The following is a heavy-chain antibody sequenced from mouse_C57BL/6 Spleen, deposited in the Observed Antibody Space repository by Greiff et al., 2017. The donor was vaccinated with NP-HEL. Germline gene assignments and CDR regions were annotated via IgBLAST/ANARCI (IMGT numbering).Heavy chain of an antibody. CDR2: IDPSDSYT. CDR3: ASCDGYYV. J-gene: IGHJ4*01. CDR1: GYTFTSYW. V-gene: IGHV1-50*01. Sequence: VQLQQPGVELVKPGASVKLSCKASGYTFTSYWMQWVKQRPGQGLEWIGEIDPSDSYTNYNQKFKGKATLTVDTSSSTAYMQLSSLTSEDSAVYYCASCDGYYVWGQGTSVTVSS. D-gene: IGHD2-3*01.